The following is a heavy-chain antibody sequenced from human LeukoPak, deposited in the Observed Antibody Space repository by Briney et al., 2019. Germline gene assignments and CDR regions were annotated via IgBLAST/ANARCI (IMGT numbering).Heavy chain of an antibody. CDR3: ASPISGYALYYGMDV. D-gene: IGHD5-12*01. Sequence: GGSLRLSCAASGFTFSSYEMNWVRQAPGKGLEWVSYISSSGSTIYYADSVKGRFTISRDNAKNSLYLQMNSLRAEDTAVYYCASPISGYALYYGMDVWGKGTTVTVSS. V-gene: IGHV3-48*03. J-gene: IGHJ6*04. CDR2: ISSSGSTI. CDR1: GFTFSSYE.